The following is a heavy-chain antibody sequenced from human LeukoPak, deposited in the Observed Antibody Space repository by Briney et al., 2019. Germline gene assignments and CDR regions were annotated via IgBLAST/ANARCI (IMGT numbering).Heavy chain of an antibody. J-gene: IGHJ6*04. V-gene: IGHV3-21*01. CDR2: ISSSSIYI. CDR3: ARGVNGYDSYYYYGLDV. CDR1: GFTFSNYS. Sequence: GGSLRLSCAASGFTFSNYSMNWVRQARGRGLEWVSYISSSSIYIYYADSMKGRFTISRDNAKNSLYLQMNSLRAEETAIYYCARGVNGYDSYYYYGLDVWGRGTTVTVSS. D-gene: IGHD5-12*01.